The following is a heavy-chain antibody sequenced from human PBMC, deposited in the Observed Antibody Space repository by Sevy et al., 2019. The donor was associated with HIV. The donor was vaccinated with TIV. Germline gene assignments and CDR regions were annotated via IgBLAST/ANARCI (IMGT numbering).Heavy chain of an antibody. CDR2: ISAYNGNT. V-gene: IGHV1-18*01. CDR1: GYTFTSYG. D-gene: IGHD3-3*01. CDR3: ARDLGIYYDFWSGYLVPFDY. J-gene: IGHJ4*02. Sequence: ASVKVSCKASGYTFTSYGISWVRQAPGQGLEWMGWISAYNGNTNYAQKLQGRVTMTTDTSTSTTYMELRSLRSDDTAVYYCARDLGIYYDFWSGYLVPFDYWGQGTLVTVSS.